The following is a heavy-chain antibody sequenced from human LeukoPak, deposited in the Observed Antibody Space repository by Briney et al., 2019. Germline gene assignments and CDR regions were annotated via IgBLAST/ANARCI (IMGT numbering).Heavy chain of an antibody. CDR3: ARDVWFGAGRTFDY. CDR1: GGSISSNSYY. CDR2: IYYSGST. D-gene: IGHD3-10*01. J-gene: IGHJ4*02. Sequence: PSETLSLTCTVSGGSISSNSYYWGWIRQPPGKGLKWIGSIYYSGSTYYNPSLKSRVTISVDTSKNQFSLKLSSVTAADTAVYYCARDVWFGAGRTFDYWGQGTLVTVSS. V-gene: IGHV4-39*02.